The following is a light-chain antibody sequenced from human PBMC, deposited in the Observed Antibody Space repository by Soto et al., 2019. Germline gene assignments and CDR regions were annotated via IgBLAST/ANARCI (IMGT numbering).Light chain of an antibody. CDR1: QSVSSRY. CDR3: QQYGSSPPYT. CDR2: GAS. Sequence: EIVLTQSPGTLSLPPGEGATLSCRASQSVSSRYLAWYQQKPGQAPRLLIYGASSRATGIPDRFSGSGSGTHLTLTISRLEPEDFAVYYCQQYGSSPPYTFGQGTKLEIK. V-gene: IGKV3-20*01. J-gene: IGKJ2*01.